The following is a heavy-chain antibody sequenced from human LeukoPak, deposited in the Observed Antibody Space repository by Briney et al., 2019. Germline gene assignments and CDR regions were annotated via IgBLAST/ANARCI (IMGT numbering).Heavy chain of an antibody. J-gene: IGHJ5*02. V-gene: IGHV4-39*07. Sequence: SSETLSLTCTVSGDSVSSGFYYWGWIRQPPGKGLGWIGSIYYSGSTYYNPSLKTRVTFSVDTSKNQLSLKLSSVTAADTAVYYCATQKYQRPNSFDPWGQGALVTVSS. CDR3: ATQKYQRPNSFDP. D-gene: IGHD6-25*01. CDR2: IYYSGST. CDR1: GDSVSSGFYY.